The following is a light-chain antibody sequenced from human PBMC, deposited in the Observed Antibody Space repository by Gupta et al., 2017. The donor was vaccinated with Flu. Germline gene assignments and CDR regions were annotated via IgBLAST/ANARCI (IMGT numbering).Light chain of an antibody. V-gene: IGLV2-11*01. CDR3: CSSAGNSIHWV. CDR2: DVS. CDR1: SNDVGGYNY. J-gene: IGLJ3*02. Sequence: QSALTQPRSVSASPGQSVTISCTVTSNDVGGYNYVSWYQQHPGKAPKAISYDVSKRPSGVPDRFSGSKSGNTASLTISGLQAEDEADYHCCSSAGNSIHWVFGGGTKLTVL.